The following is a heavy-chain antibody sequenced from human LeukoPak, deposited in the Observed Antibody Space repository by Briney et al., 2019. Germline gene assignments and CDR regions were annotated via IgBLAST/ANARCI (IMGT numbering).Heavy chain of an antibody. Sequence: SQTLSLTCTVSGGSISSGGYYWSWIRQHPGKGLEWIGYIYYSGSTYYSPSLKSRVTISVDTSKNQFSLKLSSVTAADTAVYYCASEFVAGIAVAGTSGAFDIWGQGTMVTVSS. CDR3: ASEFVAGIAVAGTSGAFDI. CDR1: GGSISSGGYY. CDR2: IYYSGST. D-gene: IGHD6-19*01. V-gene: IGHV4-31*03. J-gene: IGHJ3*02.